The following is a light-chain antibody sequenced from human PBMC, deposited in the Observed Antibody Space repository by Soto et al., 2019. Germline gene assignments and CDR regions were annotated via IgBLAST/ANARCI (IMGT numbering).Light chain of an antibody. Sequence: VLTQSPGTLALSPGERATLSCRASQSVSSYLAWYQQKPGQTPRPLIYDASSRATGIPDRFSGSGSGTDFTLTINRLEPEDFAVYYCQQYGTSPRTFGQGTKVEI. J-gene: IGKJ1*01. V-gene: IGKV3-20*01. CDR3: QQYGTSPRT. CDR1: QSVSSY. CDR2: DAS.